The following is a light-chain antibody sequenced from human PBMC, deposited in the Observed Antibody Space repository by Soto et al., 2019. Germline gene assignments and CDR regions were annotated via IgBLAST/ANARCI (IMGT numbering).Light chain of an antibody. V-gene: IGKV1-39*01. CDR3: QQSYLTPLT. CDR1: QSISTY. J-gene: IGKJ1*01. CDR2: GAS. Sequence: DIQMTQSPSSLSASVGDRVTITCRASQSISTYLHWYQQKPGTAPKLLIYGASTLQGGVPSRFSGSGSGTDFTLTISSLQPEDFATYYCQQSYLTPLTFGQGTKVDIK.